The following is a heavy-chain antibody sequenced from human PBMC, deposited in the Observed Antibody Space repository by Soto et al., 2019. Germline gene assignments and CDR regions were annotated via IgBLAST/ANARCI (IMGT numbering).Heavy chain of an antibody. Sequence: FGPTLVNPTQTLTLTCTFSGFSLSTSGVGVGWIRQPPGKALEWLARIYWDDDKRYSPSLKSRLTITKDTSTNQVVLTMTNMDPVDTATYYCAHTYYYDSSGYSDAFDIWGQGTMVTVSS. CDR1: GFSLSTSGVG. J-gene: IGHJ3*02. V-gene: IGHV2-5*02. CDR2: IYWDDDK. CDR3: AHTYYYDSSGYSDAFDI. D-gene: IGHD3-22*01.